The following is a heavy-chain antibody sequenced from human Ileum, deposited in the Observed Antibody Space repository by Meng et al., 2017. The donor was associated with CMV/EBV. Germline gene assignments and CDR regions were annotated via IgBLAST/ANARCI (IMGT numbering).Heavy chain of an antibody. Sequence: CTVTGGSISSGDYYWTWIRQPPGKGLEWIGFIKYSGRTYYNPSLKSRLTRLLDTSKNQFSLRLSSVTAADTAVYYCAAALEFNWFDPWGQGTLVTVSS. CDR1: GGSISSGDYY. J-gene: IGHJ5*02. V-gene: IGHV4-30-4*08. D-gene: IGHD3-3*01. CDR3: AAALEFNWFDP. CDR2: IKYSGRT.